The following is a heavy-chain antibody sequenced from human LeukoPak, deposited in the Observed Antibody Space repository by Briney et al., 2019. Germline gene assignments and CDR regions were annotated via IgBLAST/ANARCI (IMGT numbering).Heavy chain of an antibody. CDR2: IYHSGST. CDR3: ARDGGVGATDY. V-gene: IGHV4-30-2*01. Sequence: SETLSLTCTVSGGSISSGGYYWSWIRQPPGKGLEWIRYIYHSGSTYYNPSLKSRVTISVDRSKNQFSLKLSSVTAADTAVYYCARDGGVGATDYWGQGTLVTVSS. D-gene: IGHD1-26*01. CDR1: GGSISSGGYY. J-gene: IGHJ4*02.